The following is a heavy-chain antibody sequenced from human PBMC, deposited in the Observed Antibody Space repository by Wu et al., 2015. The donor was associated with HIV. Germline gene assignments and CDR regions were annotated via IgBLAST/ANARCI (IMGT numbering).Heavy chain of an antibody. J-gene: IGHJ4*02. CDR3: AREAAMEG. CDR2: IIPLFGTA. D-gene: IGHD5-18*01. Sequence: QVQLVQSGAEVKKPGSSVKVSCKASGGTFSSFSISWVRQAPGQGLEWMGGIIPLFGTAHSAQNFRDRVTVTTDDSMTTAYMEVSRLRSDDTAVYYCAREAAMEGWGQGTLVTVSS. V-gene: IGHV1-69*05. CDR1: GGTFSSFS.